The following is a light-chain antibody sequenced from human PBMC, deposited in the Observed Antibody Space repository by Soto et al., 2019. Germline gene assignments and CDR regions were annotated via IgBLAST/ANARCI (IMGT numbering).Light chain of an antibody. V-gene: IGKV3-20*01. CDR3: QQYGNSPRT. Sequence: EIVLTQSPGTLSLSPGERATLSCRASQSVTSSSLAWYQQRPGQAPRLLIYGASSRATEIPDRFSGSGSGTDFTLTISRLEPEDFAVYYCQQYGNSPRTLGQGTKVDIK. J-gene: IGKJ1*01. CDR2: GAS. CDR1: QSVTSSS.